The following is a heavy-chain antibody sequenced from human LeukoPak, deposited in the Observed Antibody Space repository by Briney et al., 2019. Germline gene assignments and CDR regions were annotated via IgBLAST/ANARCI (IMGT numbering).Heavy chain of an antibody. CDR2: MNPNSGNT. J-gene: IGHJ5*02. V-gene: IGHV1-8*01. CDR1: GYTFTSYD. D-gene: IGHD3-10*01. CDR3: ARGRLRLVRGVKNWSDP. Sequence: ASVKVSCKASGYTFTSYDINWVRQATGQGLEWMGWMNPNSGNTGYAQKFQGRVTMTRNTSISTAYMELSSLRSEDAAVYYCARGRLRLVRGVKNWSDPWGQGTLVTVSS.